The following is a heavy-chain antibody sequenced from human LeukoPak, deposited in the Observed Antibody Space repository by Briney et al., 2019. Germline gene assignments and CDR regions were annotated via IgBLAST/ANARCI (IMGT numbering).Heavy chain of an antibody. D-gene: IGHD3-22*01. V-gene: IGHV4-39*07. J-gene: IGHJ6*03. CDR3: ARDLDRSGYYYDYYYYYYMDV. CDR1: GFTVSSNY. CDR2: IYYSGST. Sequence: PGGSLRLSCAASGFTVSSNYMSWVRQPPGKGLEWIGSIYYSGSTYYNPSLKSRVTISVDTSKNQFSLKLSSVTAADTAVYYCARDLDRSGYYYDYYYYYYMDVWGKGTTVTVSS.